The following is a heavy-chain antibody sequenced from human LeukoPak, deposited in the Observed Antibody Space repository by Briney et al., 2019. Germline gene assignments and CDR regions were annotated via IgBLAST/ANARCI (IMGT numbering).Heavy chain of an antibody. CDR2: IRGYNGQT. V-gene: IGHV1-18*01. D-gene: IGHD1-7*01. J-gene: IGHJ4*02. CDR3: ARQPSGTTYFDY. CDR1: GYTFRSYD. Sequence: GASVKLSCKTAGYTFRSYDMTWVRQAPEQGLEWMGWIRGYNGQTNYAQKFLGRVTLTTDTSTNTAYMELRSLGSDDTAVYFCARQPSGTTYFDYWGQGTLVTVSS.